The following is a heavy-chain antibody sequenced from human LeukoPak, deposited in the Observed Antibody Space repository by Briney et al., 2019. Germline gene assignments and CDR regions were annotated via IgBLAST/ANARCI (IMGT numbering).Heavy chain of an antibody. Sequence: PGGSLRLSCAASGFTVSNTYMSWVRQAPGKGLEWVSVIYSSGGTFYSESVKGRFTISRDYSKNTLYLQMNSLRVDDTAVYYCARDSYGDYVDYWGQGTLVTVSS. CDR3: ARDSYGDYVDY. J-gene: IGHJ4*02. V-gene: IGHV3-53*01. CDR1: GFTVSNTY. CDR2: IYSSGGT. D-gene: IGHD4-17*01.